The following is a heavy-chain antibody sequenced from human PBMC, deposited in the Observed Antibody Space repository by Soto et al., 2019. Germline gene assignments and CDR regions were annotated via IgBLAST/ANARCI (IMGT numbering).Heavy chain of an antibody. V-gene: IGHV1-18*01. D-gene: IGHD2-2*01. Sequence: QGQLVQSAGDVKKPGASVKVSCKASGYSFTSYGLSWVRRAPGQGLEWMGWISPYNGHTQFVQRFQGRVTMTTDTSTKTAYMELRNLRSDDTAHYYCARDLTIVPATHPRLENYGMDVWGQGTTVIVSS. CDR3: ARDLTIVPATHPRLENYGMDV. CDR1: GYSFTSYG. J-gene: IGHJ6*02. CDR2: ISPYNGHT.